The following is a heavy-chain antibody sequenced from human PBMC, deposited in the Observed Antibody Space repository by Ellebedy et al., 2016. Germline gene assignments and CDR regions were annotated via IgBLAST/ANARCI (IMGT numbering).Heavy chain of an antibody. D-gene: IGHD3-16*01. Sequence: SVKVSCXASGYTFTSYAISWVRQAPGQGLEWMGGIIPIFGTANYAQKFQGRVTITADESTSTVYMELSSLRSEDTAVYYCATGLYEGAFDIWGQGTMVTVSS. CDR3: ATGLYEGAFDI. V-gene: IGHV1-69*13. CDR2: IIPIFGTA. CDR1: GYTFTSYA. J-gene: IGHJ3*02.